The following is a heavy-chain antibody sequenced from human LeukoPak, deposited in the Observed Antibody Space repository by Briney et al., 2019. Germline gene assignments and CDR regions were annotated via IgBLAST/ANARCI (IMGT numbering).Heavy chain of an antibody. D-gene: IGHD5-18*01. CDR2: IYHSGST. V-gene: IGHV4-38-2*02. CDR1: GYSISSGYY. J-gene: IGHJ4*02. CDR3: ARGPAYSYGYLTR. Sequence: SETLSLTCTVSGYSISSGYYWSWIRQPPGKGLEWIGSIYHSGSTNYNPSLKSRVTISVDKSKNQFSLKLSSVTAADTAVYYCARGPAYSYGYLTRWGQGTLVTVSS.